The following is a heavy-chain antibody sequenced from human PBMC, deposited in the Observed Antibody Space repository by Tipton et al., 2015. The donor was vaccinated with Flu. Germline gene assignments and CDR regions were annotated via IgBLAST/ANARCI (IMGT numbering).Heavy chain of an antibody. Sequence: TLSLTCSVSGDSIGSRYYWSWIRQPPGKGLEWIGEINHSGSTNYNPSLKSRVTISVDTSKNQFSLKLSSVTAADTAVYYCARGLYGSGSYPRRYFDSWGQGTLVTVSS. V-gene: IGHV4-34*01. CDR3: ARGLYGSGSYPRRYFDS. CDR2: INHSGST. CDR1: GDSIGSRYY. D-gene: IGHD3-10*01. J-gene: IGHJ4*02.